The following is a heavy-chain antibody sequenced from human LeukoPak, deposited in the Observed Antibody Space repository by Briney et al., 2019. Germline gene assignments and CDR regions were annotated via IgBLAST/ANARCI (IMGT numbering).Heavy chain of an antibody. CDR1: GFTFSNHA. D-gene: IGHD5-12*01. Sequence: GGSLRLSCAASGFTFSNHAMNWVRQAPGRGLEWVSIISGSGTVTYYADSVKGRFTISRDNSRNTLYLQMNSLRAEDTALYYCAKTSVGEGWIIGSGYFDNWGQGTLVTVSS. CDR2: ISGSGTVT. V-gene: IGHV3-23*01. J-gene: IGHJ4*02. CDR3: AKTSVGEGWIIGSGYFDN.